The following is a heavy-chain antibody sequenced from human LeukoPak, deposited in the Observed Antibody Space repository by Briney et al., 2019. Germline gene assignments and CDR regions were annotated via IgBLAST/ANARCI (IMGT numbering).Heavy chain of an antibody. V-gene: IGHV3-30*18. Sequence: GGSLRLSCAASGFTFSSYGMHWVRQAPGKGLEWVAVISYDGSNKYYADSVKGRFTISRDNSKNTLYLQMNSLRAEDTAVYYCAKDLHILTGHLAYWGQGTLVTVSS. CDR3: AKDLHILTGHLAY. CDR2: ISYDGSNK. CDR1: GFTFSSYG. D-gene: IGHD3-9*01. J-gene: IGHJ4*02.